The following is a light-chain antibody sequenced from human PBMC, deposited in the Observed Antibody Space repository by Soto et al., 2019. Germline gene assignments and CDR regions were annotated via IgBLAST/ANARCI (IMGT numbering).Light chain of an antibody. Sequence: EIVLTQSPGTLSLSPGDGATLSCRASQSVSSAYLAWYQHKPGQAPRLLIYGASNRATGIPDRFSGSGSGTDFTLTITRLEPDDFAVYYCQQYGGSITFGQGTRLEIE. CDR2: GAS. J-gene: IGKJ5*01. CDR1: QSVSSAY. V-gene: IGKV3-20*01. CDR3: QQYGGSIT.